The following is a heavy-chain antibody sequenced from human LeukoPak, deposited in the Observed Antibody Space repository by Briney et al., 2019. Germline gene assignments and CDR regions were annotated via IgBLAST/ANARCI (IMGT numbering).Heavy chain of an antibody. Sequence: GGSLRLSCAASGFTFSTHAMHWVRQAPGKGLECVAIISYDESKKYYADSVKGRFTISRDNSKNTLFLQMNNLRPDDTAVYYCAREGNGAAAGNYFDYWGQGTLVTVSS. J-gene: IGHJ4*02. V-gene: IGHV3-30*01. CDR1: GFTFSTHA. CDR3: AREGNGAAAGNYFDY. D-gene: IGHD6-13*01. CDR2: ISYDESKK.